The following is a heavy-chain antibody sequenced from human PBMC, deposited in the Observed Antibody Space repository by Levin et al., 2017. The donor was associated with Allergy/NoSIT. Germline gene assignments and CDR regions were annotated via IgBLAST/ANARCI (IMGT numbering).Heavy chain of an antibody. J-gene: IGHJ4*02. D-gene: IGHD5-12*01. CDR1: GDSVSTNNAA. V-gene: IGHV6-1*01. CDR3: ARISDLAYSGYDPFDS. Sequence: PSQTLSLPCTISGDSVSTNNAAWNWLRQSPSRGLEWLGRTYYRSTWHNDYARSVKSRIIIKSDIPKNQFSLQMNSVTPEDTAVYYCARISDLAYSGYDPFDSWGQGTPVTVSS. CDR2: TYYRSTWHN.